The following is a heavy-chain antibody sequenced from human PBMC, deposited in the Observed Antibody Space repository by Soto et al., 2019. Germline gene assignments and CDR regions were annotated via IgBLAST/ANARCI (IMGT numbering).Heavy chain of an antibody. Sequence: QVQLQESGPGLVKPSQTLSLTCTVSGDSVSGGDSYWSWIRQPPGKALEWIGYTSFSGYTSYTPSLKSRFTISVDMSTSQFSLRLTSVTAADTAIYYCVRGGNPYHYATSGPGTFDKWGQGTLVSVSS. CDR1: GDSVSGGDSY. D-gene: IGHD3-22*01. J-gene: IGHJ4*02. CDR2: TSFSGYT. V-gene: IGHV4-30-4*01. CDR3: VRGGNPYHYATSGPGTFDK.